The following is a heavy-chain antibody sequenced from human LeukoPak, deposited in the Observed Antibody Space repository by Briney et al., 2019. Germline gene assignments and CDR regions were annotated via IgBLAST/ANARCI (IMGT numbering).Heavy chain of an antibody. CDR2: INHSGST. Sequence: SETLSLTCAVYGGSFSGYSWTWIRQPPGKGPEWIGEINHSGSTNYNPSLKSRVTISVDTAKNQFSLKLSSVTAADTAVYYCASLGETYHYERSGYYYSDYWGQGTLVTVSS. J-gene: IGHJ4*02. V-gene: IGHV4-34*01. CDR3: ASLGETYHYERSGYYYSDY. CDR1: GGSFSGYS. D-gene: IGHD3-22*01.